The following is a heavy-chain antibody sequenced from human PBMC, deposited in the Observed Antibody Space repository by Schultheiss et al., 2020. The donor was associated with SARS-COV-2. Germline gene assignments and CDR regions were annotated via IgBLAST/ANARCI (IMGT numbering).Heavy chain of an antibody. V-gene: IGHV3-33*03. Sequence: GGSLRLSCAASGFTFSTYNMNWVRQAPGRGLEWVAVISYDGSDQNYDESVKGRFTISRDNAKNTLYLQLNSLRVEDTAVYYCAKHGYNWRIDYWGQGTLVTVSS. CDR2: ISYDGSDQ. CDR3: AKHGYNWRIDY. J-gene: IGHJ4*02. CDR1: GFTFSTYN. D-gene: IGHD5-24*01.